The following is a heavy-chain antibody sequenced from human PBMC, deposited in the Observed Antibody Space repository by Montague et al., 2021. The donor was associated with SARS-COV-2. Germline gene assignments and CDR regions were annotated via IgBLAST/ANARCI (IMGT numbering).Heavy chain of an antibody. J-gene: IGHJ4*02. D-gene: IGHD5-18*01. CDR1: GFTFSRYS. Sequence: SLRLSCAAAGFTFSRYSMNWVRRAPGKGLEWISYISMSETRIQYADSVKGRFTISRDNARNSLYLQMRSLTGGDTAVYYCARVASEHTAMAPDYWGQGTLVTVSS. V-gene: IGHV3-48*04. CDR3: ARVASEHTAMAPDY. CDR2: ISMSETRI.